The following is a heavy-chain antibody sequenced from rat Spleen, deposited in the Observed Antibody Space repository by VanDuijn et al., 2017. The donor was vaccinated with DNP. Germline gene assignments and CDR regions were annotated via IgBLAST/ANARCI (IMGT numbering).Heavy chain of an antibody. V-gene: IGHV5-27*01. D-gene: IGHD4-3*01. CDR2: ISYDGGST. CDR3: TSPVPSGHYVMDA. J-gene: IGHJ4*01. Sequence: EVHLVESGGGLVQPGRSLKLSCVASGFTFSKYGMAWVRQAPTKGLEWVAYISYDGGSTNYGDSVKGRFTISRDNAKSTLYLQMDSLRSEDTATYYCTSPVPSGHYVMDAWGQGTSVTVSS. CDR1: GFTFSKYG.